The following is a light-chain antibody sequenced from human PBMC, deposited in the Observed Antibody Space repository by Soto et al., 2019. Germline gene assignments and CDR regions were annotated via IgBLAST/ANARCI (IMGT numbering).Light chain of an antibody. J-gene: IGLJ2*01. CDR1: SSDVGYNF. Sequence: QSALTQPASVSGSPGQSITISCTGISSDVGYNFVSWYQHHPGKAPKLMIYDVINRPSGVSNRFSGSKSGNTASLTISGLQAEDEADYYCNSYITTSTLVVFGGGTKLTVL. CDR3: NSYITTSTLVV. CDR2: DVI. V-gene: IGLV2-14*03.